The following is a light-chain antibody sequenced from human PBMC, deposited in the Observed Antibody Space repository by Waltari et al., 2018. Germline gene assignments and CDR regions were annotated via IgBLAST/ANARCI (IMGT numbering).Light chain of an antibody. J-gene: IGLJ1*01. CDR3: CSYAGRGTYV. Sequence: QSALTPPASVSGTPGQSITISCRGTTSDVGRYDLVSWYQQHPGEAPKLLICEVFKRPPDTSSRFSGAKSGSTASLTISGLQPEDEADYYCCSYAGRGTYVFGSGTKVTVL. CDR1: TSDVGRYDL. V-gene: IGLV2-23*02. CDR2: EVF.